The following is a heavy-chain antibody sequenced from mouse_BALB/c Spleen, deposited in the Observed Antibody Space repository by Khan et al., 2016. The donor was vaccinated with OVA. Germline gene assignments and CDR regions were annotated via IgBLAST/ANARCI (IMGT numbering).Heavy chain of an antibody. CDR1: GYTFTSYV. Sequence: VRLQQSGPELVKPGASVKMSCKASGYTFTSYVMHWLRQKPGQGLEWIGYIYPYNDDTKYNEKFKGKATLTSDKSSSTAYMELSSLTSEDSAVYYCAKNYRYDVYFDYWGRSTTLAVSS. V-gene: IGHV1S136*01. CDR2: IYPYNDDT. D-gene: IGHD2-14*01. J-gene: IGHJ2*01. CDR3: AKNYRYDVYFDY.